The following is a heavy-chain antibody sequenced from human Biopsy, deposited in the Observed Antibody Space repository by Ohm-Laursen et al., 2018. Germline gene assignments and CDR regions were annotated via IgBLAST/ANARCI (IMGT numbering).Heavy chain of an antibody. J-gene: IGHJ3*01. D-gene: IGHD5-18*01. Sequence: SETLSLTCTVSGDSISSYYWSWIRQPPGKGLEWIGNIYNDVSTKYNPSLRSRVTISADKTTNQFSLKLRSATAADTAVYYCARGYAGLYEAFDFWGQGTVVTVAS. CDR3: ARGYAGLYEAFDF. V-gene: IGHV4-59*12. CDR2: IYNDVST. CDR1: GDSISSYY.